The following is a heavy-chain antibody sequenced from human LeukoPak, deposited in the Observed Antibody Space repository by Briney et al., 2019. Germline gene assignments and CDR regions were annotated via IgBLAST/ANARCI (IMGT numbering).Heavy chain of an antibody. CDR1: GFTFSSYC. Sequence: GGSLRLSCAASGFTFSSYCMSWVRQAPGKGLEWVANIKQDGSEKYYVDSVKGRFSISRDNAKNSLYLQMNSLRAEDTAVYYCARDMHSIDWNLWDWFDPWGQGTLVTVSS. J-gene: IGHJ5*02. CDR3: ARDMHSIDWNLWDWFDP. V-gene: IGHV3-7*01. D-gene: IGHD1-7*01. CDR2: IKQDGSEK.